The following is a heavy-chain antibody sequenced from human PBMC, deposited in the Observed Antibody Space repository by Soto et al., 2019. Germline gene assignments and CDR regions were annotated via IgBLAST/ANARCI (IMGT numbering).Heavy chain of an antibody. D-gene: IGHD6-19*01. V-gene: IGHV3-23*01. CDR3: AKDPGGIAVAAPPFDC. CDR2: ISGSDGRT. J-gene: IGHJ4*02. CDR1: GFTFSSYA. Sequence: GGSLRLSCAASGFTFSSYAMSWVRQAPGKGLEWVSGISGSDGRTYYADSVKGRFTISRDNSKNTLYLQMNSLRAEDTAVYYCAKDPGGIAVAAPPFDCWGQGTLVTVSS.